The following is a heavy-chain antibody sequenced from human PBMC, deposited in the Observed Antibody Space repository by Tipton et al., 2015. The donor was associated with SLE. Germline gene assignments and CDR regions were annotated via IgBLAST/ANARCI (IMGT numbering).Heavy chain of an antibody. J-gene: IGHJ3*02. Sequence: TLSLTCSVSGGSISSGSHYWSWIRQPAGKGLEWIGDMYTSGSTYYNPSLKSRVTISVHTSKNQFSLKLSSVTAADTAVYYCASAGHMTRGVRNPFDMWGQGTMVTVSS. V-gene: IGHV4-61*09. CDR3: ASAGHMTRGVRNPFDM. D-gene: IGHD3-10*01. CDR2: MYTSGST. CDR1: GGSISSGSHY.